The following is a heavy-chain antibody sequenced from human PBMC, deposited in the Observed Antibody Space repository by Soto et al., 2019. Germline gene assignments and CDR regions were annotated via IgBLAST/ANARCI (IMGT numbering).Heavy chain of an antibody. V-gene: IGHV1-18*01. CDR2: ISAYNGTT. CDR3: ARNSRPADY. D-gene: IGHD2-21*01. Sequence: ASVKVSCKASGYTFTSYGISWLLQAPGQGLEGMGWISAYNGTTNYAQKLQGRVTITTDTSTSTAYMELRSLSSDDTGVYYCARNSRPADYWGQGTLVTVSS. CDR1: GYTFTSYG. J-gene: IGHJ4*02.